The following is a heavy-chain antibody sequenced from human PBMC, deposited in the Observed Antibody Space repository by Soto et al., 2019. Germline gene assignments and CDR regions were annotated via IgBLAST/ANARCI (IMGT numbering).Heavy chain of an antibody. CDR2: IIPIFGTA. CDR1: GGTFSSYA. V-gene: IGHV1-69*01. Sequence: QVQLVQSGAEVKKPGSSVKVSCKASGGTFSSYAISWVRQAPGQGLEWMGGIIPIFGTANYAQKFQGRVTITADESTSTAYMELSSLISEDTAVYYCAREYCSSTSCYAADYYYYGMDVWGQGTTVTVSS. J-gene: IGHJ6*02. D-gene: IGHD2-2*01. CDR3: AREYCSSTSCYAADYYYYGMDV.